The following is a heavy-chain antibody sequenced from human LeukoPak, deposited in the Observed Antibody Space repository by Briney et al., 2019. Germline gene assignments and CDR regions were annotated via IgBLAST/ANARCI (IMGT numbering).Heavy chain of an antibody. D-gene: IGHD3-3*01. CDR2: INHSGST. J-gene: IGHJ5*02. CDR1: GGSISGYY. CDR3: ARASYYDFWSGYLPRPNWFDP. V-gene: IGHV4-34*01. Sequence: SETLSLTCTVSGGSISGYYWSWIRQPPGKGLEWIGEINHSGSTNYNPSLKSRVTISVDTSKNQFSLKLSSVTAADTAVYYCARASYYDFWSGYLPRPNWFDPWGQGTLVTVSS.